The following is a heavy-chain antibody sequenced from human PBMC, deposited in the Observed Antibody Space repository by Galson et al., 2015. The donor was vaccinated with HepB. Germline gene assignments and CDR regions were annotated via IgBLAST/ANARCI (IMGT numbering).Heavy chain of an antibody. CDR3: AKDLGWGSSGWPYNWFDP. D-gene: IGHD3-16*01. CDR2: INGGNGNT. Sequence: SVKVSCKASGYSFTTFAIHWVRQAPGQRLEWMGWINGGNGNTKYSQNFQGRVTITRDTSATTAYMYLSSLTSEDTAIYYCAKDLGWGSSGWPYNWFDPWGQGTLVTVSS. J-gene: IGHJ5*02. CDR1: GYSFTTFA. V-gene: IGHV1-3*01.